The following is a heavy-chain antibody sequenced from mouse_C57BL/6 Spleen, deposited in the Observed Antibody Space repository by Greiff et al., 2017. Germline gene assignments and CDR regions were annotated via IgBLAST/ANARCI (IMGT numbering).Heavy chain of an antibody. CDR2: INPSNGGT. Sequence: QVQLQQPGTELVKPGASVKLSCKASGYTFTSYWMHWVKQRPGQGLEWIGNINPSNGGTNYNEKFKSKATLTVDTSSSTAYMQLSRLTSEDSAVYYCARGGERYAMDDWGQGTSVTVAS. CDR1: GYTFTSYW. J-gene: IGHJ4*01. V-gene: IGHV1-53*01. CDR3: ARGGERYAMDD.